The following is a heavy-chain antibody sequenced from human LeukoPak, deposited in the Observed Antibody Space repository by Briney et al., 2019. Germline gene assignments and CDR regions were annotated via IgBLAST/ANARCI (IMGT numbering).Heavy chain of an antibody. Sequence: RASVKVSCKASGYTFTGYYMHWVRQAPGQGLEWMGRINPNSGGTNYAQKFQGRVTMTRDTSISTAYMELNRLRSDDTAVYYCARDGGLGGAPFDYWGQGTLVTVSS. CDR1: GYTFTGYY. D-gene: IGHD1-26*01. V-gene: IGHV1-2*06. CDR2: INPNSGGT. CDR3: ARDGGLGGAPFDY. J-gene: IGHJ4*02.